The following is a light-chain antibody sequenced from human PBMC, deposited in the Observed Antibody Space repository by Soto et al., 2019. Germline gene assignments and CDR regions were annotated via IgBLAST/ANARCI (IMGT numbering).Light chain of an antibody. V-gene: IGKV1-12*01. CDR3: QQATISQLT. J-gene: IGKJ4*01. CDR2: AAS. Sequence: DIQMTQSPSSVSASVGDRVTITCRASQGISGWLAWYQQKPGKAPKLLIYAASTVETGVPSRFSGGRSRADFTLTINNLQPEDVATYYCQQATISQLTFGGVTKVEIK. CDR1: QGISGW.